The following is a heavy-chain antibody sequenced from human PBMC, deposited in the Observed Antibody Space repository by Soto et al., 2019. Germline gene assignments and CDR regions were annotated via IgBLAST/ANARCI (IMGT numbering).Heavy chain of an antibody. CDR1: GGSISSYY. J-gene: IGHJ6*02. CDR3: ARVHTIFGENYYNYGMDV. Sequence: SETLSLTCTVSGGSISSYYWSWIRQPPGKGLEWIGYIYYTGSTNYNPSLKTRVTISVDASKNQFSLKLSSVTAADTAVYYCARVHTIFGENYYNYGMDVWGQGTTVT. V-gene: IGHV4-59*01. CDR2: IYYTGST. D-gene: IGHD3-3*01.